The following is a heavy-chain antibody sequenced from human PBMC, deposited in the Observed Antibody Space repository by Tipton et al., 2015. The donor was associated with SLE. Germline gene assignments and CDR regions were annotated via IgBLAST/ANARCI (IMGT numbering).Heavy chain of an antibody. V-gene: IGHV1-18*01. CDR1: GYTFTSYG. Sequence: QSGAEVKKPGASVKVSCKASGYTFTSYGISWVRQAPGQGLEWMGWISAYNGNTNYAQKLQGRVTMTTDTSTSTAYMELRSLRSDDTAVYYCARATCAASYSSGWYDYWGQGTLVTVSS. CDR2: ISAYNGNT. CDR3: ARATCAASYSSGWYDY. D-gene: IGHD6-19*01. J-gene: IGHJ4*02.